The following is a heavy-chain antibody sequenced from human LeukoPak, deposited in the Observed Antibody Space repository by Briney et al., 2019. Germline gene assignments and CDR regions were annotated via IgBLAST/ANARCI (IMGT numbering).Heavy chain of an antibody. D-gene: IGHD3-22*01. CDR1: GGSVSSGSYY. CDR2: IYYSGST. Sequence: PSETLSLTCTVSGGSVSSGSYYWSWIRQPPGKGLEWIGDIYYSGSTNYNPSLKSRVTISVDTSKNQFSLKLSSVTAADTAVYYCARDLLYDSSGYPSHWFDPWGQGTLVTVSS. V-gene: IGHV4-61*01. CDR3: ARDLLYDSSGYPSHWFDP. J-gene: IGHJ5*02.